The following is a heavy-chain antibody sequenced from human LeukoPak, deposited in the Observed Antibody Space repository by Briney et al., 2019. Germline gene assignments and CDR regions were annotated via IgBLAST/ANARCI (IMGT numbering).Heavy chain of an antibody. CDR3: ARGKPLEPLDY. CDR2: IYYSGTT. D-gene: IGHD1-1*01. V-gene: IGHV4-59*01. CDR1: GGSISSYY. J-gene: IGHJ4*02. Sequence: SETLSLTCTVSGGSISSYYWSWIRQPPGQGLEWIGYIYYSGTTNYNPSLKSRVTISIDTAKNQFCLKLNSVTAADTAVYFCARGKPLEPLDYWGQGTLVTVSS.